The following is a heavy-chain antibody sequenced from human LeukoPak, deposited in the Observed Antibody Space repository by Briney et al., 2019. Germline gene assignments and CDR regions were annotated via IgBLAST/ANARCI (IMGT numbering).Heavy chain of an antibody. CDR1: GFTLSGYS. V-gene: IGHV3-64*01. CDR2: ISKNGRNT. D-gene: IGHD6-19*01. CDR3: ARVDSGSACAS. Sequence: GGSLRLSCAASGFTLSGYSMHWVRQAPGKGLEFVSAISKNGRNTYYGNSMKGRFTISRDISKNTLYLQMGSLRSEDMAAYYCARVDSGSACASWGQGILVTVSS. J-gene: IGHJ1*01.